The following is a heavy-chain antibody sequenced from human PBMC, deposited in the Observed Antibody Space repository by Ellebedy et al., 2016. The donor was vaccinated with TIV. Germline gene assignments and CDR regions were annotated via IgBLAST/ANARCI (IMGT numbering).Heavy chain of an antibody. CDR3: TRGPLVGTNWFDP. CDR1: GDTLITYA. J-gene: IGHJ5*02. Sequence: AASVKVSCKASGDTLITYAIYWVRQAPGQSLAWMGWIKVGNGNTKYSEKFQGRLTITWDTSASTAYMELNSLTSEDTAVYYCTRGPLVGTNWFDPWGQGTLVTVSS. D-gene: IGHD1-26*01. V-gene: IGHV1-3*01. CDR2: IKVGNGNT.